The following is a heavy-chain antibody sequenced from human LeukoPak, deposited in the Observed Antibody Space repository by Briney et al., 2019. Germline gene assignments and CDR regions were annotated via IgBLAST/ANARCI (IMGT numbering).Heavy chain of an antibody. D-gene: IGHD2-2*01. CDR3: ARRGGVVVPAATKRGSYFDY. Sequence: PSETLSLTCTVSGGSISSNSYYWGWIRQPPGKGLEWIGSIYYSGSPYYNPSLKSRVTISVDTSKNQFSLKLSSVTAADTAVYYCARRGGVVVPAATKRGSYFDYWGQGTLVTVSS. V-gene: IGHV4-39*01. CDR1: GGSISSNSYY. J-gene: IGHJ4*02. CDR2: IYYSGSP.